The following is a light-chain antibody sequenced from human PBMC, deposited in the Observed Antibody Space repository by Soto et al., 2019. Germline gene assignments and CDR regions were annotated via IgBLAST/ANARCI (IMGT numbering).Light chain of an antibody. J-gene: IGKJ4*01. CDR3: LQDDSFPLT. V-gene: IGKV1-6*01. Sequence: AIQMTQSPSSLSASVGDRVTITCRASQGIRNDLSWYQQKPGKAPKLLIYDASTLQSGVPSRFSGSGSATDFTPTISSLQPEDFATYYCLQDDSFPLTFGGGTKVEIK. CDR2: DAS. CDR1: QGIRND.